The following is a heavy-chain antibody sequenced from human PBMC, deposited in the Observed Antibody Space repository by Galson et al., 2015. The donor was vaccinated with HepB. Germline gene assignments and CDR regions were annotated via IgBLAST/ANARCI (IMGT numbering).Heavy chain of an antibody. Sequence: SVKVSCKASGYTFTSYYTHWVRQAPGQGLEWMGIINPSGGSTSYAQKFQGRVTMTRDTSTSTVYMELSSLRSEDTAVYYRARDIGAAMDFFDYWGQGTLVTVSS. CDR2: INPSGGST. V-gene: IGHV1-46*01. J-gene: IGHJ4*02. D-gene: IGHD5-18*01. CDR3: ARDIGAAMDFFDY. CDR1: GYTFTSYY.